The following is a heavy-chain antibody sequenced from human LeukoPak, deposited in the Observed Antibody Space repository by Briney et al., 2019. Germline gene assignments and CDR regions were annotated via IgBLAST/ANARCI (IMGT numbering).Heavy chain of an antibody. V-gene: IGHV4-61*02. CDR1: GVSISGGSYY. CDR3: ARGTGAVVTYYFDY. J-gene: IGHJ4*02. Sequence: PSQTLSLTCTVSGVSISGGSYYWRWLRQPAGKGLEWIVSIYTSGSTNYNPSLKSRVTISVDTSKNQFSLKLSSVTAADTAVYYCARGTGAVVTYYFDYWGQGTLVTVSS. CDR2: IYTSGST. D-gene: IGHD4-23*01.